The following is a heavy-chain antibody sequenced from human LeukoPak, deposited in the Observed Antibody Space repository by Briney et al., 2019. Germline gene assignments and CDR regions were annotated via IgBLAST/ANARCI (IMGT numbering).Heavy chain of an antibody. CDR2: IKSDGSET. CDR3: ARDRGYDGNFFDY. D-gene: IGHD5-12*01. CDR1: GFTVSSNY. Sequence: GGSLRLSCAASGFTVSSNYMSWVRQAPGKGLEWVANIKSDGSETYYVDSVKGRFTISRDNAKNSLYLQMNSLRAEDTAIYYCARDRGYDGNFFDYWGQGTLVSVSS. J-gene: IGHJ4*02. V-gene: IGHV3-7*05.